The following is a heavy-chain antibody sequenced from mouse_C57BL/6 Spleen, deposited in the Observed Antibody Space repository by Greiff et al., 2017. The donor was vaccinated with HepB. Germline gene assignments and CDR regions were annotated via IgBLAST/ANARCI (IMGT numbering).Heavy chain of an antibody. D-gene: IGHD2-3*01. CDR1: GYTFTSYW. CDR2: IHPNSGST. J-gene: IGHJ3*01. Sequence: VQLQQPGAELVKPGASVKLSCKASGYTFTSYWMHWVKQRPGQGLEWIGMIHPNSGSTNYNEKFKSKATLTVDKSSSTAYMQLSSLTSEDSAVYDCACYGGYHGGGWFDYWGQGTLVTVSA. CDR3: ACYGGYHGGGWFDY. V-gene: IGHV1-64*01.